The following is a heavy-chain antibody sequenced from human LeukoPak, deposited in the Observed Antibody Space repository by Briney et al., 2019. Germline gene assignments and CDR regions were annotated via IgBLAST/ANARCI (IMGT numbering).Heavy chain of an antibody. J-gene: IGHJ4*02. CDR2: IKKDGTEK. Sequence: PGGSLRLSCAASGFTFSNYWMTWVRQTPGKGLEWVANIKKDGTEKYYVDSVKGRFTISRDNAKNSLYLQMNSLRAEDTAVFYCAREMQYLANFDSWGQGTLVTVSS. V-gene: IGHV3-7*01. CDR3: AREMQYLANFDS. CDR1: GFTFSNYW. D-gene: IGHD2-8*01.